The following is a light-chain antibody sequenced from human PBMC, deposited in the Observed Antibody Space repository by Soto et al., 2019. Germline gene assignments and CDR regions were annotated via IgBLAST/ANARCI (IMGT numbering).Light chain of an antibody. CDR2: DVS. V-gene: IGLV2-8*01. Sequence: QPVLTQPPSASGSPGQSVTISCTGTSSDVGGYNYVSWYQQHPGKAPKLMIYDVSKRPSGVPDRFSGSKSGNTASLTVSGLQAEDEADYYCSSFAGSNNFDVFGTGTKLTVL. CDR3: SSFAGSNNFDV. CDR1: SSDVGGYNY. J-gene: IGLJ1*01.